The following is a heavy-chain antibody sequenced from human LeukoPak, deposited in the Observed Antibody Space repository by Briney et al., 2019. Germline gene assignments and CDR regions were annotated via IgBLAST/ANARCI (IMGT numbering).Heavy chain of an antibody. CDR2: INPNSGGT. D-gene: IGHD3-10*01. Sequence: ASVKVSCKASGYTFTGYYMHWVRQAPGQGLEWMGWINPNSGGTNYAQKFQGRVTMTRDTSISTAYRELSRLRSDDTAVYYCASPNYYGSGSYFSGTSGDYWGQGTLVTVSS. CDR1: GYTFTGYY. V-gene: IGHV1-2*02. CDR3: ASPNYYGSGSYFSGTSGDY. J-gene: IGHJ4*02.